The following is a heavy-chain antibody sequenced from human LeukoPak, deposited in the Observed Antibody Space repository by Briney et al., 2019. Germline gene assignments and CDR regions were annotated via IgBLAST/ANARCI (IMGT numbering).Heavy chain of an antibody. CDR3: ARHGYSYSLYCFHY. D-gene: IGHD5-18*01. V-gene: IGHV4-39*01. Sequence: PSETLSLTCTVSGGSIRSSSYYWGWIRQPPGKGLEWIGSIYYSGTTYYTPSLKSRVTMSVDTSRNQFSLKLSSVTAADTAVYYCARHGYSYSLYCFHYWGQGTLVTVSS. CDR1: GGSIRSSSYY. CDR2: IYYSGTT. J-gene: IGHJ4*02.